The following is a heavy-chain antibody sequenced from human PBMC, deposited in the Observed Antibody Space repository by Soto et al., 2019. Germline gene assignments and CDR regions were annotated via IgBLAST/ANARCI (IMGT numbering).Heavy chain of an antibody. Sequence: GGSLRLSCAASGFTFSVYYMSWIRQAPGKGLEWVSYISSSGSTIYYADSVKGRFTISRDNAKNSLYLQMNSLRAEDTAVYYCARLGSSSWYYFDYWGQGTLVTVSS. CDR3: ARLGSSSWYYFDY. J-gene: IGHJ4*02. V-gene: IGHV3-11*01. D-gene: IGHD6-13*01. CDR1: GFTFSVYY. CDR2: ISSSGSTI.